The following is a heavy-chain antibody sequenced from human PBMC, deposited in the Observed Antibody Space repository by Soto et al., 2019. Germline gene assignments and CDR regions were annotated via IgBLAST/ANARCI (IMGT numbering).Heavy chain of an antibody. J-gene: IGHJ5*02. CDR3: ARQRSTLAMYNWFDP. V-gene: IGHV4-61*01. D-gene: IGHD2-15*01. CDR2: SSYSAST. Sequence: VQLQESRPGLVKPSETLSLTCTVSGGSVSSGSYYWSWIRQSPGKGLEWIAYSSYSASTSYNPSLKSRSTISVDTSKNQLSLKRRSGTAADTAVYYCARQRSTLAMYNWFDPWGQGTLVSVSS. CDR1: GGSVSSGSYY.